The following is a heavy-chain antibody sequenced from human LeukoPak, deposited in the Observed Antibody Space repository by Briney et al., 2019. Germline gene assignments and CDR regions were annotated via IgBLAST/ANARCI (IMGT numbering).Heavy chain of an antibody. CDR1: GGSFSGYY. V-gene: IGHV4-34*01. CDR2: INHSGST. D-gene: IGHD3-22*01. CDR3: ARGNDSSGYYYASWFDP. Sequence: SETLSLTCAVYGGSFSGYYWSWNRQPPGKGLEWIGEINHSGSTNYNPSLKSRVTISVDTSKNQFSLKLSSVTAADTAVYYCARGNDSSGYYYASWFDPWGQGTLVTVSS. J-gene: IGHJ5*02.